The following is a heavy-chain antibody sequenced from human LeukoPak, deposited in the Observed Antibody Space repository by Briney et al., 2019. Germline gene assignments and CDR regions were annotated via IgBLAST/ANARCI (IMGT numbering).Heavy chain of an antibody. Sequence: AGGSLRLSCAASGFTFSSYAMHWVRQAPGKGLEWVALISYDGSNKYYADSVKGRSTISRDNSKNTLYLQMNSLRAEDTAVYYCARAYGGYVPFDYWGQGTLVTVSS. J-gene: IGHJ4*02. V-gene: IGHV3-30*04. CDR1: GFTFSSYA. D-gene: IGHD5-12*01. CDR2: ISYDGSNK. CDR3: ARAYGGYVPFDY.